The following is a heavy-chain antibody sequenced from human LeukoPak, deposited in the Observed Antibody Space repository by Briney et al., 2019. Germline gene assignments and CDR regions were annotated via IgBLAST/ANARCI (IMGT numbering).Heavy chain of an antibody. J-gene: IGHJ6*02. CDR3: ARDWRYSSSSQYYFGMDV. CDR2: ISSSSGSI. D-gene: IGHD6-6*01. Sequence: PGGSLRLSCAASGFTFSSYSLNWVRQAPGKGLEWISYISSSSGSIYYADSVNGRFTISRDNAKNSLYLQMNSLRAEDTAVYYCARDWRYSSSSQYYFGMDVWGQGTTVTVSS. CDR1: GFTFSSYS. V-gene: IGHV3-48*01.